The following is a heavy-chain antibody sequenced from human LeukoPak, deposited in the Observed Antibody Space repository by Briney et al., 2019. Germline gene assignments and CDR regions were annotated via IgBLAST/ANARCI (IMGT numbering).Heavy chain of an antibody. Sequence: NPSETLSLTCTVSGGSISYSYYWGWIRQPPGKGLEWVGHIYYDGSTYYNPSLKSRVTISIDTSKNQFSLKLSSVTAADTAVYYCARTSKDGYSYGTFDYWGQGTLVTVSS. V-gene: IGHV4-39*07. J-gene: IGHJ4*02. CDR1: GGSISYSYY. CDR3: ARTSKDGYSYGTFDY. CDR2: IYYDGST. D-gene: IGHD5-18*01.